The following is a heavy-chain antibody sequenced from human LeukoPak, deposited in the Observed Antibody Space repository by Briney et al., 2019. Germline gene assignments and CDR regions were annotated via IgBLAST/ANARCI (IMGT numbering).Heavy chain of an antibody. V-gene: IGHV3-53*01. J-gene: IGHJ4*02. CDR2: FYRGDST. Sequence: GGSLRLSCAASGFTVSSSYMYWVRQAPGKGLEWVSFFYRGDSTYYAESVRGRFTISRDHSKHTLYLLMNSLIPEHTAVYYCAREVVSSPSYFDSWGQGTLVTVSS. CDR1: GFTVSSSY. D-gene: IGHD2-15*01. CDR3: AREVVSSPSYFDS.